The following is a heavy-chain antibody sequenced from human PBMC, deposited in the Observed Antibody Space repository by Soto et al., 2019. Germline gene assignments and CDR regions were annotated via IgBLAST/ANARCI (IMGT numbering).Heavy chain of an antibody. V-gene: IGHV1-46*01. J-gene: IGHJ4*02. CDR2: INPSGGST. D-gene: IGHD3-3*01. CDR1: GYTFTSYY. Sequence: ASVKVSCKASGYTFTSYYMHWVRQAPGQGLEWMGIINPSGGSTSYAQKFRGRVTMTRDTSTSTVYMELSSLRSEDTAVYYCARAITIFGVVIEYYFDYWGQGTLVTVSS. CDR3: ARAITIFGVVIEYYFDY.